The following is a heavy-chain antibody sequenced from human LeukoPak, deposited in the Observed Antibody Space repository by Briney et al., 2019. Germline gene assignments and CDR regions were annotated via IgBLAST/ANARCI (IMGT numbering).Heavy chain of an antibody. CDR1: GYSISSYY. J-gene: IGHJ6*03. V-gene: IGHV4-59*01. CDR2: IYYSGST. Sequence: PSETLSLTCTVSGYSISSYYWSRIRQPPGKGLEWIGYIYYSGSTNYNPSLKSRVTISVDTSKNQFSLKLSSVTAADTAVYYCASSVVAYYYYMDVWGKGTTVTVSS. D-gene: IGHD2-15*01. CDR3: ASSVVAYYYYMDV.